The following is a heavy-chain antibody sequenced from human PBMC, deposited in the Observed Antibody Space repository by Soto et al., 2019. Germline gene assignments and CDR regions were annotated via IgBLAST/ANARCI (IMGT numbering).Heavy chain of an antibody. Sequence: GGSLRLSCAASGFSFSSYAMNWVRQAPGKGLEWVSAISGSGGSTYYADSVKGRFTVSRDSSKNTLYLDMNSLRSEDTAVYYCARVSENRLVRQGFDYWGRGTLVTVSS. CDR2: ISGSGGST. D-gene: IGHD3-22*01. CDR1: GFSFSSYA. J-gene: IGHJ4*02. CDR3: ARVSENRLVRQGFDY. V-gene: IGHV3-23*01.